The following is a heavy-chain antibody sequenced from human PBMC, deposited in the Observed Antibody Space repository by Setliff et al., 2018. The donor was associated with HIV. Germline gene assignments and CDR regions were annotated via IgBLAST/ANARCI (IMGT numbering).Heavy chain of an antibody. CDR3: ARERTAYYYDSSGYLDAFDI. CDR1: GYTFTDNY. CDR2: INSATGGT. J-gene: IGHJ3*02. D-gene: IGHD3-22*01. Sequence: ASVKVSCKASGYTFTDNYIHWVRQAPGQGLEWMAWINSATGGTNYAQNFQGWVTVTRDTSRSTVYMELSSLRSEDTAVYYCARERTAYYYDSSGYLDAFDIWGQGTMVTVSS. V-gene: IGHV1-2*04.